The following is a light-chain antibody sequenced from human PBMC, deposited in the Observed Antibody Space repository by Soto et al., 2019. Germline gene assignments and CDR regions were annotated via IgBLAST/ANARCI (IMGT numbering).Light chain of an antibody. CDR1: QSISNY. CDR3: QQRSYWPPFT. Sequence: EIVLTQSPATLSLSPGERATVSCRASQSISNYLAWYQQKPGQVPRLLIYDASYRATGIPARFSGSGSGTDFTLTISSLEPEDFAVYYCQQRSYWPPFTFGGGTKVDI. J-gene: IGKJ4*01. CDR2: DAS. V-gene: IGKV3-11*01.